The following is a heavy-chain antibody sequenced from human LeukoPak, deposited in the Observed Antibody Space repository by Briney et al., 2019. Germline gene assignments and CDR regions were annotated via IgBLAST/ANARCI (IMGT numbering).Heavy chain of an antibody. CDR1: GDSISSGDYS. V-gene: IGHV4-30-2*01. Sequence: SETLSLTCAVSGDSISSGDYSWSWIRQPSGKGLEWIGYIFHSGNSYYNPSLKSRVTISVDKSKDQFSLRLTSVTAADTAVYYCARELWFVNAPGSWFDPWGQGTLVTVSS. CDR2: IFHSGNS. J-gene: IGHJ5*02. CDR3: ARELWFVNAPGSWFDP. D-gene: IGHD3-10*01.